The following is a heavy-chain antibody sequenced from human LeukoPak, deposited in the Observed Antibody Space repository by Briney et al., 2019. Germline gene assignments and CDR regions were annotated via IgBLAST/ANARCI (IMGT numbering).Heavy chain of an antibody. Sequence: GGSLRLSCAASGFTFSSYWMHWVRQAPGKGLVWVSRINTDGSSTSCADSVKGRFTISRDNAKNTLYLQMNSLRAEDTAVYYCASRRVWTSHAFDIWGQGTMVTVSS. V-gene: IGHV3-74*01. J-gene: IGHJ3*02. D-gene: IGHD3/OR15-3a*01. CDR3: ASRRVWTSHAFDI. CDR1: GFTFSSYW. CDR2: INTDGSST.